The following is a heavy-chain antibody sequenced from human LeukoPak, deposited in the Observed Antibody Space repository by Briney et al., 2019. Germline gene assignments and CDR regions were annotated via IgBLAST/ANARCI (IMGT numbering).Heavy chain of an antibody. V-gene: IGHV1-18*01. D-gene: IGHD2-2*01. J-gene: IGHJ5*02. CDR3: ARGHIVIVPAAILAGPVPNCFDP. CDR2: ISAYNGNT. Sequence: ASVKVSCKASGYTFTNYGISWVRQAPGQGLEWMGWISAYNGNTNYAQKLQGRVTMTTDTSTSTAYMELRSLRSDDTAVYYCARGHIVIVPAAILAGPVPNCFDPWGQGTLVTVSS. CDR1: GYTFTNYG.